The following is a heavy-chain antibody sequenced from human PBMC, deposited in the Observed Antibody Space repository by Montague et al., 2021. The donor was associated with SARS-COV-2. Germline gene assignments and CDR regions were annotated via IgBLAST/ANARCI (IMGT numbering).Heavy chain of an antibody. Sequence: SETLSLTCTVSGGSISSGSYYWGGIRQPPGKGLEWIGSIYYSGSTYYNPSLKSRVTISVDTSKDQFSLKLSSVTAADTAVYYCARGVPLGYDFWSGYPEIGDFDYWGQGTLVTVSS. V-gene: IGHV4-39*01. CDR2: IYYSGST. CDR1: GGSISSGSYY. CDR3: ARGVPLGYDFWSGYPEIGDFDY. D-gene: IGHD3-3*01. J-gene: IGHJ4*02.